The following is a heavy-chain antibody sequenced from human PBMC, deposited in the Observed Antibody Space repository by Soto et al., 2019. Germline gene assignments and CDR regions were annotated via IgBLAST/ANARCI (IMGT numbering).Heavy chain of an antibody. J-gene: IGHJ6*02. CDR1: GLTFSSYA. CDR2: ISGSGGST. Sequence: GGSLRLSCAASGLTFSSYAMSWVRQAPGKGLEWVSAISGSGGSTYYADSVKGRFTISRDNSKNTLYLQMNSLRAEDTAVYYCAVFPTYDSSGYPMPYYYYGMDVWGQGTTVTVSS. D-gene: IGHD3-22*01. CDR3: AVFPTYDSSGYPMPYYYYGMDV. V-gene: IGHV3-23*01.